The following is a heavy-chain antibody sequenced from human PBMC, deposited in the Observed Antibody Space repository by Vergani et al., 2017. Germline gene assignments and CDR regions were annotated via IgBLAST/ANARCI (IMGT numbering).Heavy chain of an antibody. CDR1: NDSVSNTFYY. D-gene: IGHD6-19*01. Sequence: QVQLQESGPGLVKPSETLSLTCTVSNDSVSNTFYYWGWIRQTPGKGLEWIGSLYNPGKTYYNSSLESRLSLSVDTSTNQFFMRLNSVTAADTAVYYCARGLTDYDSGWYSPGWFDPWGQGITAIVSS. J-gene: IGHJ5*02. CDR2: LYNPGKT. V-gene: IGHV4-39*01. CDR3: ARGLTDYDSGWYSPGWFDP.